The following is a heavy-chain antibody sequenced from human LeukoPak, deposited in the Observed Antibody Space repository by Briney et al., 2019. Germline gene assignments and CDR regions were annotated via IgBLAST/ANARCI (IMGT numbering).Heavy chain of an antibody. CDR3: ARVFEDSVWPYDSSGYYYFDY. CDR1: GYTFTSYG. Sequence: ASVKVSCKASGYTFTSYGISWVRQAPGQGLEWMGWISAYNGNTNYAQKLQGRVTMTTDTSTSTAYMEVRSLRSDDTAVYYCARVFEDSVWPYDSSGYYYFDYWGQGTLVTVSS. V-gene: IGHV1-18*01. D-gene: IGHD3-22*01. CDR2: ISAYNGNT. J-gene: IGHJ4*02.